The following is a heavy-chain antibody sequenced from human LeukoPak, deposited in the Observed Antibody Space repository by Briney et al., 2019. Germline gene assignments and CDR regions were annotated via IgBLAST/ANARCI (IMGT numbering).Heavy chain of an antibody. Sequence: SEPLSLTCTVSGGSISSYYWSWIRQPPGKGLEWIGYIYHRGSTNYNPSLKCRLTISVDTSKKQSTLKLTSVTAADTAVYHCAGGYRTNGVGYRRARKRREVRSDPWGEGALVTVSS. CDR1: GGSISSYY. J-gene: IGHJ5*02. V-gene: IGHV4-59*01. CDR2: IYHRGST. D-gene: IGHD2-8*01. CDR3: AGGYRTNGVGYRRARKRREVRSDP.